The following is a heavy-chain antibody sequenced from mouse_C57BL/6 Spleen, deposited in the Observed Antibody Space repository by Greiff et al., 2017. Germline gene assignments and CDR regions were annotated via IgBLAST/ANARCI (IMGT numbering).Heavy chain of an antibody. CDR3: ARGDYDY. J-gene: IGHJ2*01. V-gene: IGHV1-4*01. CDR2: INPSSGYT. D-gene: IGHD2-4*01. CDR1: GYTFTSYT. Sequence: VQLQQSGAELARPGASVKMSCKASGYTFTSYTMHWVQQRPGQGLEWIGYINPSSGYTKYNQKFKDKATLTADKSSSTAYMQLSSLTSEDSAVYYCARGDYDYWGQGTTLTVSS.